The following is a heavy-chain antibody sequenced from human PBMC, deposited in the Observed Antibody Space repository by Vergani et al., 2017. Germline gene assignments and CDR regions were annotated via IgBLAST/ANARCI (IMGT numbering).Heavy chain of an antibody. CDR1: GFTFSSYG. CDR3: AKSPYSSRGTFDY. CDR2: IWYDGSNK. D-gene: IGHD6-13*01. V-gene: IGHV3-33*06. Sequence: QVQLVESGGGVVQPGRSLRLSCAASGFTFSSYGMHWDRQAPGKGLEWVAVIWYDGSNKYYADSVKGRFTISRDNSKNTLYLQMNSLRAEDTAVYYCAKSPYSSRGTFDYWGQGTLVTVSS. J-gene: IGHJ4*02.